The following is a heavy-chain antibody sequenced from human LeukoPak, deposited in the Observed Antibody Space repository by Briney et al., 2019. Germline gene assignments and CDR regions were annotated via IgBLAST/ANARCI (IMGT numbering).Heavy chain of an antibody. CDR3: ARTHERDLDY. V-gene: IGHV3-48*01. CDR2: ISIFSSTI. Sequence: PGGSLRLSCAASGFTFNSYHFNWVRQAPGKGLEWVSYISIFSSTIYYADSVEGRFTISRDDAKNSVYLQMNSLRAEDTAVYYCARTHERDLDYWGQGTLVTVSS. J-gene: IGHJ4*02. CDR1: GFTFNSYH.